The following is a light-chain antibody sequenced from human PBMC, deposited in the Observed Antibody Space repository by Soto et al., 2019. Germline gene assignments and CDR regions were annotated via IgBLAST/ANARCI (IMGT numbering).Light chain of an antibody. CDR2: DIS. CDR3: QQYDSSEII. Sequence: VWTQSPGTLSLSPGDRATLFCRASQSLTNPYIAWYQQKPGQAPRLLIYDISRRATGIPDRLSGSVSGTDFTITITRLEPEDFAVLYCQQYDSSEIIFGEGTRLEIK. J-gene: IGKJ5*01. CDR1: QSLTNPY. V-gene: IGKV3-20*01.